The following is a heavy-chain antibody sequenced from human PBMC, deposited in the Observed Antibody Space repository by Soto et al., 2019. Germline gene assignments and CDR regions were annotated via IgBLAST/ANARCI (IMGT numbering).Heavy chain of an antibody. CDR1: GFTFSDYG. D-gene: IGHD2-21*02. Sequence: PGGSLRLSCAASGFTFSDYGMHWVRQAPGKGLEWVAIIWYDGSKKYYADSVKGRFTISRDNSKNTLYLQMNGLRADDTAVYYCARAGVPVCRGGDCYPNDVFDYWGQGALVTVSS. V-gene: IGHV3-33*01. CDR2: IWYDGSKK. J-gene: IGHJ4*02. CDR3: ARAGVPVCRGGDCYPNDVFDY.